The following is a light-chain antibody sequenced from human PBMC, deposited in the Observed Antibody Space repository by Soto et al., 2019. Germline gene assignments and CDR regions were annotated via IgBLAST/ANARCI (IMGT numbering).Light chain of an antibody. CDR3: QRYYNTPLT. V-gene: IGKV4-1*01. J-gene: IGKJ4*01. Sequence: DILMTRSPESLTVSVGERATIRCKSSQSLLYRSTNKNYLAWYQQKPGQPPKLLIYWASTRESGVPDRFSGSGSGTDFTLTIANVQAEDVAVYYCQRYYNTPLTFGGGTKVEIK. CDR1: QSLLYRSTNKNY. CDR2: WAS.